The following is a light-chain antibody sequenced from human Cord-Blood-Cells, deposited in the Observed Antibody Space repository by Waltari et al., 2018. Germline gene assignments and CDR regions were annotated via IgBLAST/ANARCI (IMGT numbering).Light chain of an antibody. V-gene: IGLV2-8*01. CDR3: SSYAGSNNWV. CDR1: SSDVGGSNY. CDR2: EVS. Sequence: QSALTQPPSASGSPGQSVTISCTGTSSDVGGSNYVSWYQPPPGKTPKLMIYEVSKRPSGVPDRFSGSKSGNTASLTVSGLQAEDEADYYCSSYAGSNNWVFGGGTKLTVL. J-gene: IGLJ3*02.